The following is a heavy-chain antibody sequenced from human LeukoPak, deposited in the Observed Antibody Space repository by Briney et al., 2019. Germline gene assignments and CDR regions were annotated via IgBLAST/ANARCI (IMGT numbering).Heavy chain of an antibody. CDR1: GGSISSYY. J-gene: IGHJ3*02. D-gene: IGHD1-26*01. Sequence: SETLSLTCTVSGGSISSYYWSWIRQPPGKGLEWIGYIYYSGSTNYNPSLKSRVTISVDTSKNQFSLKLSSVTAADTAVYYCARGSRARFAFDIWGQGTMVTVSS. V-gene: IGHV4-59*12. CDR2: IYYSGST. CDR3: ARGSRARFAFDI.